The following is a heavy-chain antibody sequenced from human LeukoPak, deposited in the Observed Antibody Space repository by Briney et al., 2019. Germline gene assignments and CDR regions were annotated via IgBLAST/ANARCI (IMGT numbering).Heavy chain of an antibody. CDR3: ARSRTGPLQIVATILRKGPSFDP. CDR2: IYHSGST. J-gene: IGHJ5*02. V-gene: IGHV4-38-2*02. D-gene: IGHD5-12*01. Sequence: SETLSLTCTVSGYSISSGYYWGWIRQPPGKGLEWIGSIYHSGSTYYNPSLKSRVTISVDTSKNQFSLKLSSVTAADTAVYYCARSRTGPLQIVATILRKGPSFDPWGQGTLVTVSS. CDR1: GYSISSGYY.